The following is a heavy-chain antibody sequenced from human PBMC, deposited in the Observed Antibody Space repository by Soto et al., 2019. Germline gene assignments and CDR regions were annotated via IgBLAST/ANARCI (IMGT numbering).Heavy chain of an antibody. Sequence: PGESLKISFKGSGYSFTDYWIGWVRQMPGKGLEWMGIIYPGDSDTRYSPSFQGQVTISAGKSISTAYLQWSSLKASDTAMYFCARTTGGSYPDVPFDYWGQGTLVTVSS. CDR2: IYPGDSDT. D-gene: IGHD1-26*01. J-gene: IGHJ4*02. CDR3: ARTTGGSYPDVPFDY. CDR1: GYSFTDYW. V-gene: IGHV5-51*01.